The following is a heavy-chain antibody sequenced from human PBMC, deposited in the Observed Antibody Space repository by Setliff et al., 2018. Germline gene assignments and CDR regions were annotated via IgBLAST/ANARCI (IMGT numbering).Heavy chain of an antibody. D-gene: IGHD4-17*01. CDR1: GGTFSSYA. J-gene: IGHJ6*02. CDR2: IIPIFGTA. V-gene: IGHV1-69*13. CDR3: ARDLIDPDYGDYLSFYYYGMDV. Sequence: WASVKVSCKASGGTFSSYAISWVRQAPGQGPEWMGGIIPIFGTANYAQKFQGRVTITADESTSTAYMELSSLRSEDTAVYYCARDLIDPDYGDYLSFYYYGMDVWGQGTTVTVSS.